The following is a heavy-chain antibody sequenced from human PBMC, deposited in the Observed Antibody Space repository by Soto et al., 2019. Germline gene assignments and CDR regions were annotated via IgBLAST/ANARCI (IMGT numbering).Heavy chain of an antibody. Sequence: QVQLVQSGAEVKKPGASVKVSCKASGNTFSNYYIHWVRQAPGQGLEWMGTINPSGGHTTYAQKCQGRVNMTRDTSTSTLYMELTSLRSEDTAVYYCARGGHVVVVTAAFDYWGQGTLVTVSS. V-gene: IGHV1-46*03. CDR2: INPSGGHT. CDR1: GNTFSNYY. J-gene: IGHJ4*02. CDR3: ARGGHVVVVTAAFDY. D-gene: IGHD2-21*02.